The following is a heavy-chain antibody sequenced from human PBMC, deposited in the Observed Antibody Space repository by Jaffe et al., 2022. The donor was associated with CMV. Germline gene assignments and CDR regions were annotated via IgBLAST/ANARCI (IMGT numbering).Heavy chain of an antibody. Sequence: QVQLQESGPGLVKPSETLSLTCTVSGGSVSSGSYYWSWIRQPPGKGLEWIGYIYYSGSTNYNPSLKSRVTISVDTSKNQFSLKLSSVTAADTAVYYCARGRYSGSYRASSLFDYWGQGTLVTVSS. CDR1: GGSVSSGSYY. CDR3: ARGRYSGSYRASSLFDY. J-gene: IGHJ4*02. D-gene: IGHD1-26*01. CDR2: IYYSGST. V-gene: IGHV4-61*01.